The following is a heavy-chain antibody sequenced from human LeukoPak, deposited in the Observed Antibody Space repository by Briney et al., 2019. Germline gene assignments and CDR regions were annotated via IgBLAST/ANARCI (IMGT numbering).Heavy chain of an antibody. CDR3: ASQQWLVQLFDY. D-gene: IGHD6-19*01. Sequence: GSLRLSCIASGFTFSDYWMHWIRQPPGKGLEWIGEINHSGSTNHNPSLKGRVTISVDTSKNQFSLKLSSVTAADTAVYYCASQQWLVQLFDYWGQGTLVTVSS. CDR1: GFTFSDYW. V-gene: IGHV4-34*01. J-gene: IGHJ4*02. CDR2: INHSGST.